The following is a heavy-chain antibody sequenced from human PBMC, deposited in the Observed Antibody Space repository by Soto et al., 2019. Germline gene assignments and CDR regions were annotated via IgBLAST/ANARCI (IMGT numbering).Heavy chain of an antibody. CDR1: GFTFSSYA. Sequence: PGGSLRLSCAASGFTFSSYAMSWVRQAPGKGLEWVSAISGSGGSTYYADSVKGRFTISRDNSKNTLYLQMNSLRAEDTAVYYCAKDLVHGYYDSSGYPDAFDIWGQGTMVTVSS. CDR3: AKDLVHGYYDSSGYPDAFDI. D-gene: IGHD3-22*01. J-gene: IGHJ3*02. CDR2: ISGSGGST. V-gene: IGHV3-23*01.